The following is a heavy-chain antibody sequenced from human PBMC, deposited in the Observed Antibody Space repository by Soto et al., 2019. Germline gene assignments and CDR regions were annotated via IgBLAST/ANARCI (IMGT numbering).Heavy chain of an antibody. Sequence: LSLTCAASGFTFSDYYMSWIRQAPGKGLEWVSYISSSSSYTNYADSVKGRFTISRDNAKNSLYLQMNSLRAEDTAVYYCAREAIVGATEHYWGQGTLVTVSS. J-gene: IGHJ4*02. D-gene: IGHD1-26*01. CDR2: ISSSSSYT. V-gene: IGHV3-11*06. CDR3: AREAIVGATEHY. CDR1: GFTFSDYY.